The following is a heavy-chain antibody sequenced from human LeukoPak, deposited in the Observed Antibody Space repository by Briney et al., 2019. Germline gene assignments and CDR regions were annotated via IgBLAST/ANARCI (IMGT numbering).Heavy chain of an antibody. J-gene: IGHJ4*02. D-gene: IGHD5-12*01. CDR1: GGSISSGGHS. CDR2: IYHSGST. CDR3: ARSYSGYDFTYFDY. Sequence: PSETLSLTCAVSGGSISSGGHSWSWIRQPPGKGLEWIGYIYHSGSTYYNPSLKSRVTISVDRSKNQFSLKLSSVTAADTAVYYCARSYSGYDFTYFDYWGQGTLVTVSS. V-gene: IGHV4-30-2*01.